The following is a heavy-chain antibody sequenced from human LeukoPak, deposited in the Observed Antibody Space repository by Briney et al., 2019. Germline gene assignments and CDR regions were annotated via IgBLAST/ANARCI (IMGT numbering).Heavy chain of an antibody. V-gene: IGHV4-59*01. Sequence: PSETLSLTCTVSGGSTSSYYWSWIRQPPGKGLEWIGYIYYSGSTNYNPSLKSRVTISVDTSKNQFSLKLSSVTAADMAVYYCARDSDSSGSDYWGQGTLVTVSS. D-gene: IGHD6-19*01. CDR3: ARDSDSSGSDY. J-gene: IGHJ4*02. CDR2: IYYSGST. CDR1: GGSTSSYY.